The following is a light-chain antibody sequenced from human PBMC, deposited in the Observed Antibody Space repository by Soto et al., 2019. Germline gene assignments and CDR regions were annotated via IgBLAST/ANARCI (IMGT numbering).Light chain of an antibody. J-gene: IGKJ1*01. Sequence: EIVLTQSPGTLSLSPGERATLSCRASQSVSSSYLAWYQQKPGQAPRLLIYGASTRATGIPARFGGSGSGTEFSLTISGLQSEDFVVYFCQQYGSSRTFGQGTKVDIK. CDR2: GAS. CDR1: QSVSSSY. CDR3: QQYGSSRT. V-gene: IGKV3-20*01.